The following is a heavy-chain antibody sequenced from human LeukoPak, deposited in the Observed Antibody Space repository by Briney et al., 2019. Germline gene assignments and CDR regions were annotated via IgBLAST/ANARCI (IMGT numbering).Heavy chain of an antibody. Sequence: ASVKVSCKASGYTFTGYYMHWVRQAPGQGLEWMGWINPKSGGTNYAQKFQGRVTMTRDTSISTAYMELSRLRSDDTAVYYCAKEGHYYDSSGYYSWGQGTLVTVSS. D-gene: IGHD3-22*01. CDR3: AKEGHYYDSSGYYS. V-gene: IGHV1-2*02. CDR2: INPKSGGT. J-gene: IGHJ4*02. CDR1: GYTFTGYY.